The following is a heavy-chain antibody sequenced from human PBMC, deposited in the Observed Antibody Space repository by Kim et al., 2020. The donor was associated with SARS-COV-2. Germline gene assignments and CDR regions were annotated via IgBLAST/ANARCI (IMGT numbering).Heavy chain of an antibody. CDR1: GFTFSSYG. V-gene: IGHV3-33*01. D-gene: IGHD2-2*01. J-gene: IGHJ6*02. CDR3: ARCQARGYQLLWEYYYYGMDV. Sequence: GGSLRLSCAASGFTFSSYGMHWVRQAPGKGLEWVAVIWYDGSNKYYADSVKGRFTISRDNSKNTLYLQMNSLRAEDTAVYYCARCQARGYQLLWEYYYYGMDVWGQGTTVTVSS. CDR2: IWYDGSNK.